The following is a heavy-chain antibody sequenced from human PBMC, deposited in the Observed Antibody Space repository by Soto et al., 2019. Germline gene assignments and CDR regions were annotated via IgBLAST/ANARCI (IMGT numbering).Heavy chain of an antibody. V-gene: IGHV1-8*01. CDR3: ARGRSQQLRGYYMDV. Sequence: ASVKVSCKASGYTFTSYDINWVRQATGQGLEWMGWMNPNSGNTGYAQKIQGRVTMTRNTSISTAYMELSSLRSEDTAVYYCARGRSQQLRGYYMDVWGKGTTVTVSS. J-gene: IGHJ6*03. CDR2: MNPNSGNT. D-gene: IGHD6-13*01. CDR1: GYTFTSYD.